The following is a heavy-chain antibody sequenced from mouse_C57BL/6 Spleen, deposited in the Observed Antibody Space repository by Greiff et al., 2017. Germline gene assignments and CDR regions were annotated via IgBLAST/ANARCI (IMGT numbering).Heavy chain of an antibody. Sequence: EVKLMESGGGLVKPGGSLKLSCAASGFTFSDYGMHWVRQAPEKGLEWVAYISSGSSTIYYADTVKGRFTISRDNAKNTLFLQMTRLRSEDTAMYYCARNYGSSYSYYAMDYWGQGTSVTVSS. J-gene: IGHJ4*01. CDR2: ISSGSSTI. CDR1: GFTFSDYG. V-gene: IGHV5-17*01. CDR3: ARNYGSSYSYYAMDY. D-gene: IGHD1-1*01.